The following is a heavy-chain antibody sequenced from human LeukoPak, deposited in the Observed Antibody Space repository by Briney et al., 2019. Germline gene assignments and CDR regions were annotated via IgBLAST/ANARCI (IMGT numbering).Heavy chain of an antibody. J-gene: IGHJ4*02. CDR1: GGSFSGYY. CDR2: INHSGST. CDR3: ARSHMYYDFWGGYYKGPYYFDY. V-gene: IGHV4-34*01. Sequence: SETLSLTCAVYGGSFSGYYWSWIRQPPGKGLEWIGEINHSGSTNYNPSLKSRVTISVDTSKNQFSLKLSSVTAADTAVYYCARSHMYYDFWGGYYKGPYYFDYWGQGTLVTVSS. D-gene: IGHD3-3*01.